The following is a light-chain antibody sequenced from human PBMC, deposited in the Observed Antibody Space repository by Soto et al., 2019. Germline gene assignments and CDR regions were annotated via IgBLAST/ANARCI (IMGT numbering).Light chain of an antibody. CDR2: WAS. CDR1: QSVLYSSNNKNY. Sequence: DIVMTQSPDSLAVSLGERATINCKSSQSVLYSSNNKNYLAWYQQKPGQPPKVLIYWASTRESGVPDRLSGSGSGTDFTLTISSLQAEDVAVYYCQQYYSIPLFGQGTRLEIK. V-gene: IGKV4-1*01. J-gene: IGKJ5*01. CDR3: QQYYSIPL.